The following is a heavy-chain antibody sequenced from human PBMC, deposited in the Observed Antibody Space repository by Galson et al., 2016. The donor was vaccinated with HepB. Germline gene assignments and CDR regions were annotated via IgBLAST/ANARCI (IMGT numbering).Heavy chain of an antibody. CDR2: IYYSGST. D-gene: IGHD2-15*01. Sequence: TLSLTCTVSGGSISSGGYYWSWIRQHPGKGLEWIGYIYYSGSTYYNLSLKSRVTISVDTSKNQFSLMLSSVTAADTAVYYCARVVGNCSGGSCYCSPWGQGTLVTVSS. V-gene: IGHV4-31*03. J-gene: IGHJ5*02. CDR1: GGSISSGGYY. CDR3: ARVVGNCSGGSCYCSP.